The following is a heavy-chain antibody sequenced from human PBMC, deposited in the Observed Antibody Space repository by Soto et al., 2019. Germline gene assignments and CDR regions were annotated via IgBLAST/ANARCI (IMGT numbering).Heavy chain of an antibody. D-gene: IGHD1-26*01. J-gene: IGHJ4*02. CDR3: ARARMYSGAYHDY. Sequence: QVQLVQSGAEVENPGASVKVSCKSSGYTFSNFGINWVRQAPGQGLEWMGWTTPYNGNTNCAQKYQDRLTVTTDTSTNTAYLELGSLRSDDTAVYFCARARMYSGAYHDYRGQGTLVTVAS. CDR1: GYTFSNFG. CDR2: TTPYNGNT. V-gene: IGHV1-18*04.